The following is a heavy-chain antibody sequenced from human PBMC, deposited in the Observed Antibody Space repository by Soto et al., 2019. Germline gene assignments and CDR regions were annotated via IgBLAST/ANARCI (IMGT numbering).Heavy chain of an antibody. CDR3: AKRDPLFGYGMDV. D-gene: IGHD2-21*01. Sequence: EVQLLESGGTLVQPGGSLRLSCAASGFTLSSYGMSWVRQAPGKGLEWVSLIDSGGGGTYYADSEKGRFTISRDNSKNTMYLEMNSLRAEDTAVYYCAKRDPLFGYGMDVWGQGTTVTVSS. J-gene: IGHJ6*02. CDR1: GFTLSSYG. V-gene: IGHV3-23*01. CDR2: IDSGGGGT.